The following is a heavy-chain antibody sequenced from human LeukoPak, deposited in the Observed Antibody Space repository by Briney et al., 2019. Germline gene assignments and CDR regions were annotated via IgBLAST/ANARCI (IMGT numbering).Heavy chain of an antibody. D-gene: IGHD3-10*01. CDR1: GFTFSSYA. CDR3: ARDNFRGTRGADY. CDR2: ISSSSSTI. V-gene: IGHV3-48*02. J-gene: IGHJ4*02. Sequence: GGSLRLSCAASGFTFSSYAMSWVRQAPGKGLEWVSYISSSSSTIYYADSVKGRFTISRDNAKNSLYLQMNSLRDEDTAVYYCARDNFRGTRGADYWGQGTLVTVSS.